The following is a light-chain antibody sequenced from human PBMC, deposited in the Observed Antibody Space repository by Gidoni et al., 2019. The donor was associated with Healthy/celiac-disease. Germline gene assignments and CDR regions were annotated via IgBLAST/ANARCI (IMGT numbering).Light chain of an antibody. CDR3: SSYTSSSIYV. J-gene: IGLJ1*01. CDR2: DFS. V-gene: IGLV2-14*01. Sequence: QSALTQPASVSGSPGPSITIYFTGTNSDVGGYNYFYWYKQNTGKDPKLIIYDFSNRPSVVSNRFSGSKSGNTASLTISGLQAEDEADYYCSSYTSSSIYVFGTGTKVTVL. CDR1: NSDVGGYNY.